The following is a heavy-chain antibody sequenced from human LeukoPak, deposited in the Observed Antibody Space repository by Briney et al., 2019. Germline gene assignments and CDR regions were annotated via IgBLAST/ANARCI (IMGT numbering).Heavy chain of an antibody. J-gene: IGHJ4*02. CDR2: IYYSGST. Sequence: PSETLSLTCTVSGGSISSYYWSWIRQPPGKGLEWIGYIYYSGSTNYNPSLKSRVTISVDASKNQFSLKLSSVTAADTAVYYCARLGAVAGYYFDYWGQGTLVTVSS. V-gene: IGHV4-59*01. CDR3: ARLGAVAGYYFDY. D-gene: IGHD6-19*01. CDR1: GGSISSYY.